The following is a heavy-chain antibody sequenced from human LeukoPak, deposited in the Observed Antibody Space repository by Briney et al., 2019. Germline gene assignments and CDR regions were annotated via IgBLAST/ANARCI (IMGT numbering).Heavy chain of an antibody. D-gene: IGHD6-19*01. CDR1: GYTFTSYY. CDR3: ARFRYSSGWYQAHAFDI. V-gene: IGHV1-69*06. CDR2: IIPIFGTA. Sequence: SVKVSCKASGYTFTSYYIHWVRQAPGQGLEWMGGIIPIFGTANYAQKFQGRVTITADKSTSTAYMELSSLRSEDTAVYYCARFRYSSGWYQAHAFDIWGQGTMVTVSS. J-gene: IGHJ3*02.